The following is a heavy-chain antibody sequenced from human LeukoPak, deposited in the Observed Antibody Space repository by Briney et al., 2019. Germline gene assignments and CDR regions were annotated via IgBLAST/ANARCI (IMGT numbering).Heavy chain of an antibody. CDR2: IHGDGST. V-gene: IGHV3-53*01. CDR1: GFTVCSRY. Sequence: GGYLRLSCATSGFTVCSRYMSWVRQAPGKGLEWVSVIHGDGSTYYANSVRGGFTISRDNSNNSLYLQMNSLRAEDTAVYYCARGESSDCTCIEDWGQGTLVSVSS. J-gene: IGHJ4*02. CDR3: ARGESSDCTCIED. D-gene: IGHD2-21*02.